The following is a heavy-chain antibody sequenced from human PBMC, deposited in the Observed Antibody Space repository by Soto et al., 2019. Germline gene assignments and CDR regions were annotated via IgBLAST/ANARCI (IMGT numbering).Heavy chain of an antibody. D-gene: IGHD2-8*01. V-gene: IGHV5-51*01. CDR3: ARQGSNGAYYYYGMDV. J-gene: IGHJ6*02. CDR1: GYRFSSYW. CDR2: IYPGDSDT. Sequence: GESLKISCKGSGYRFSSYWIAWARRMPGKGLEWMGIIYPGDSDTRYSPSFQGQVTMSVDKTNNTAYLHWSSLKASDTAMYYCARQGSNGAYYYYGMDVWGQGTTVTVSS.